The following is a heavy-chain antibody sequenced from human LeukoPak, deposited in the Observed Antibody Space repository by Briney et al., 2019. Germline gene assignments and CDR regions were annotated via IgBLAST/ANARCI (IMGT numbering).Heavy chain of an antibody. D-gene: IGHD3-10*01. CDR3: ARGGVWFGEFYFDY. CDR2: ISSNSSNI. Sequence: PGGSLRLSSAASGFTFSSYTMNWVRQAPGKGLEWVSYISSNSSNIYYADSVKGRFTISRDNAKNSLYLQMNSLRAEDTAVYYCARGGVWFGEFYFDYWGQGTLVTVSS. J-gene: IGHJ4*02. V-gene: IGHV3-48*04. CDR1: GFTFSSYT.